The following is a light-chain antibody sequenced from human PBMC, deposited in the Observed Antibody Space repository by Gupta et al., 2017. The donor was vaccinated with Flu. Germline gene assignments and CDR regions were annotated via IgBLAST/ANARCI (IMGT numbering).Light chain of an antibody. CDR1: QSVSGSH. Sequence: EILLTQSPGILSLSPGERATLSCRASQSVSGSHLAWYQQKPGQAPRLLIYGVSTRATGIPDRFSGRGSGAEFTLTISRLEPEDFAVYYCQQEVSSPRTFGQGTKVEIK. J-gene: IGKJ1*01. CDR2: GVS. CDR3: QQEVSSPRT. V-gene: IGKV3-20*01.